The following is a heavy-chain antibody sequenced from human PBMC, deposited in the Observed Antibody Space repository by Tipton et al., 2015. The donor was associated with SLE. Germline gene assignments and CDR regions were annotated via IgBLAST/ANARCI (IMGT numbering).Heavy chain of an antibody. J-gene: IGHJ6*02. D-gene: IGHD3-22*01. CDR1: GGTFSRYA. V-gene: IGHV1-69*09. CDR2: IIPILGIA. CDR3: ARGLDSSGYYYYYGMDV. Sequence: QVQLVQSGAEVKKPGSSVKVSCKASGGTFSRYAINWVRQAPGQGLEWMGRIIPILGIANYAQNFQGRVTITADKSTSTAYMELSSLRSEDTAVYYCARGLDSSGYYYYYGMDVWGQGTTVTVSS.